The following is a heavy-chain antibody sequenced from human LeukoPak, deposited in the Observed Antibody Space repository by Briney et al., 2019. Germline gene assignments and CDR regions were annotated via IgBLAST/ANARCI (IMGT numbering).Heavy chain of an antibody. CDR3: ARVQVNYYYMDV. CDR2: INPNNGGT. J-gene: IGHJ6*03. V-gene: IGHV1-2*02. Sequence: ASVKVSCKASGYTFTGYYMHWVRQAPGQGLEWMGWINPNNGGTNYAQKFQGRVTMTRDTSTSTAYMELRSLRSDDTAVYYCARVQVNYYYMDVWGKGTTVTVSS. CDR1: GYTFTGYY.